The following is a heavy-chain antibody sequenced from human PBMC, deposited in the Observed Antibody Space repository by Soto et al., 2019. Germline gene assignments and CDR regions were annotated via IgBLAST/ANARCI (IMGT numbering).Heavy chain of an antibody. D-gene: IGHD6-13*01. Sequence: SETLSLTCSVSGGSMTGYYWSWIRQPAGKGLEWIGRIYRGGDTNYNPSLKSRVTMSVDTSKNKFPLKVSSVTAADTAVYFCARGAAAGVDYGMDVWGQGTTVTVSS. V-gene: IGHV4-4*07. CDR1: GGSMTGYY. J-gene: IGHJ6*02. CDR2: IYRGGDT. CDR3: ARGAAAGVDYGMDV.